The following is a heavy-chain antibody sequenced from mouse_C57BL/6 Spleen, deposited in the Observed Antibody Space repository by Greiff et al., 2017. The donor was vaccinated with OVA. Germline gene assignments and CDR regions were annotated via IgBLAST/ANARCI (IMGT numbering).Heavy chain of an antibody. D-gene: IGHD1-1*01. CDR2: IYPRSGNT. V-gene: IGHV1-81*01. J-gene: IGHJ4*01. Sequence: VQLQQSGAELARPGASVKLSCTASGFTFTSYGISWVKQRTGQGLEWIGEIYPRSGNTYYDQKFQGKATLTADTSSSTAYMELLSLTSEDSAVYCCASYYYGSTETVDYWGQGTSVTVSS. CDR1: GFTFTSYG. CDR3: ASYYYGSTETVDY.